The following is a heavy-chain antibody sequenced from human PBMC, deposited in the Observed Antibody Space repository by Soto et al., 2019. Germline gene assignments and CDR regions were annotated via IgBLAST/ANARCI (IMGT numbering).Heavy chain of an antibody. CDR1: GFTFSDYY. CDR2: ISASSSYT. J-gene: IGHJ4*02. V-gene: IGHV3-11*05. CDR3: ARDHHRYSGYDYVDY. D-gene: IGHD5-12*01. Sequence: QVQLVESGGGLVKPGGSLRLSCAASGFTFSDYYMSWIRQATGKGLEWVSYISASSSYTNYADSVKGRFTFSRDNAKNSLYLQMNSLRAEDTAVYYCARDHHRYSGYDYVDYWGQGPLVTVSS.